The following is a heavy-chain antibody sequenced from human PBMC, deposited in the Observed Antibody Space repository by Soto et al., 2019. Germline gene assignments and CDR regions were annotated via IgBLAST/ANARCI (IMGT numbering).Heavy chain of an antibody. V-gene: IGHV3-23*01. CDR1: GFTFSSYA. J-gene: IGHJ5*02. D-gene: IGHD4-4*01. CDR3: AKGKNGYSYWFDL. CDR2: ITASGGTT. Sequence: EVQLLESGGGLVQPGGSLGLSCSASGFTFSSYAMTWVRQTPGKGLEWVSSITASGGTTYYADSVKGQFTISRDNSKNTLHLQMNSLRVEDTAVYYCAKGKNGYSYWFDLWGQGTLVTVSS.